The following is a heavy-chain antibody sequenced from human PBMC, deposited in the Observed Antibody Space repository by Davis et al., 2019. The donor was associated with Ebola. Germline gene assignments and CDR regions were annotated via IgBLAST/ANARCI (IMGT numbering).Heavy chain of an antibody. CDR3: ATARHGYSIHHGMDV. Sequence: PSEPLSLTCTVSGGSISSHYWSWTPPPPGKGLEWIVYIYYSGSTNYNPSLKSRVTISVDTSKNQFSLKLSSVTAADTAVYYCATARHGYSIHHGMDVWGQGTTVTVSS. CDR1: GGSISSHY. CDR2: IYYSGST. D-gene: IGHD5-24*01. V-gene: IGHV4-59*11. J-gene: IGHJ6*02.